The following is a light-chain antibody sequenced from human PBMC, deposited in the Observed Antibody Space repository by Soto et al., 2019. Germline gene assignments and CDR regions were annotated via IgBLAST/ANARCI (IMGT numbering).Light chain of an antibody. J-gene: IGKJ2*01. CDR2: GAS. V-gene: IGKV3-20*01. Sequence: EIVLTQSPVTLSLSPGESATLSCRASQSVSSSQVAWYQQKPGQAPRLLIYGASSRATGIPDRFSGVGSEKDFTLTINRLEPEDFAVYYCQQYATSPHTFGQGTKLEIK. CDR3: QQYATSPHT. CDR1: QSVSSSQ.